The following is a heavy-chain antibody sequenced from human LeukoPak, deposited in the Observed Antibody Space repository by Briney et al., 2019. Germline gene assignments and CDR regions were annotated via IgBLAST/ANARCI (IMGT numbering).Heavy chain of an antibody. J-gene: IGHJ6*02. D-gene: IGHD2-15*01. CDR2: IYPGDSDT. CDR3: ARRCSGGSCYYGMDV. V-gene: IGHV5-51*01. Sequence: GESLKISCKGSGYIFTSYWIGWVRQMPGKGLEWMGIIYPGDSDTRYSPSFQGQVTISADKSISTAYLQWSSLKASDTAMYYCARRCSGGSCYYGMDVWGQGTTVTVSS. CDR1: GYIFTSYW.